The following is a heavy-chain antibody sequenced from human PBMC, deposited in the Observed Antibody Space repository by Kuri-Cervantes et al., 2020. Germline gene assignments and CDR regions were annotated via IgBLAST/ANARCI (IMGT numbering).Heavy chain of an antibody. V-gene: IGHV3-48*04. CDR1: GFTFSSYS. Sequence: GGSLRLSCAASGFTFSSYSMNWVRQAPGKGLEWVSYISSSGSTIYYADSVKGRFTISRDNAKNSLYLQMNSLRAEDTAVYYCAREPVSYYYYYGMDVWGQGTTVTVSS. J-gene: IGHJ6*02. CDR3: AREPVSYYYYYGMDV. CDR2: ISSSGSTI.